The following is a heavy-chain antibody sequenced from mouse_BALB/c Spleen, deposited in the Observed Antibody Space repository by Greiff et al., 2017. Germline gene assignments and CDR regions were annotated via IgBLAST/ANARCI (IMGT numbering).Heavy chain of an antibody. J-gene: IGHJ3*01. Sequence: EVQGVESGGGLVKPGGSLKLSCAASGFAFSSYDMSWVRQTPEKRLEWVAYISSGGGSTYYPDTVKGRFTISRDNAKNTLYLQMSSLKSEDTAMYYCARHADWDEGWFAYWGQGTLVTVSA. D-gene: IGHD4-1*01. CDR3: ARHADWDEGWFAY. V-gene: IGHV5-12-1*01. CDR1: GFAFSSYD. CDR2: ISSGGGST.